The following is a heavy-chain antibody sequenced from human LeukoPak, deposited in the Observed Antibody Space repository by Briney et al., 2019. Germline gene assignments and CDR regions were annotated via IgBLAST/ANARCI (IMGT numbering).Heavy chain of an antibody. CDR2: IYYSGST. J-gene: IGHJ3*02. D-gene: IGHD3-22*01. V-gene: IGHV4-59*12. Sequence: KPSETLSLTCAVSGGSISTYFWSWIRQPPGKGLEWIGYIYYSGSTNYNPSLKSRVTISLDTSKNQFSLKLSSVTAADTAVYYCASVLYYYDSSGSLKHAFDIWGQGTMVTVSS. CDR1: GGSISTYF. CDR3: ASVLYYYDSSGSLKHAFDI.